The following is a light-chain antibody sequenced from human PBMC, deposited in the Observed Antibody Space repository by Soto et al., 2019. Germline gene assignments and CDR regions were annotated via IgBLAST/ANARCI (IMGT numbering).Light chain of an antibody. CDR2: NVS. CDR3: TSSTSASTYV. Sequence: QSELTQPASVSGSPGQSIAISCTGTSSDVGDHDSVSWYQQQPGKAPKLMIYNVSNRPLGVSNRFSGSKSGNTASLTISGLLAEDEADYFCTSSTSASTYVFGAGTKVTVL. J-gene: IGLJ1*01. CDR1: SSDVGDHDS. V-gene: IGLV2-14*01.